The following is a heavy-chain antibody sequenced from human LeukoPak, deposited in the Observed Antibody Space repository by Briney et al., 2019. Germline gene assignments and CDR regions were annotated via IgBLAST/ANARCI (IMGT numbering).Heavy chain of an antibody. J-gene: IGHJ6*04. Sequence: GGSLRLSCAASGFTFSSYGMHWVRQAPGKGLEWVAVISYDGSNKYYADSVKGRFTISRDNSKNTLHLQMDSLRAEDTAVYYCAKGSEKDYYYYGMDVWGKGTTVTVSS. V-gene: IGHV3-30*18. CDR1: GFTFSSYG. CDR2: ISYDGSNK. CDR3: AKGSEKDYYYYGMDV.